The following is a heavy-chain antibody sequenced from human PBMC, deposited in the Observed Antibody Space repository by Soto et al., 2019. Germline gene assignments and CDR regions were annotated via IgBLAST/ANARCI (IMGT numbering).Heavy chain of an antibody. CDR2: ITGSGGGT. D-gene: IGHD6-13*01. Sequence: EVQLLESGGGLVQPGGSLRLSCAASGFTFSNYAMTWVRQAPGKGLEWVSVITGSGGGTYFVDSVKGRFTISRDNSKNTVHLQMNSLRAEDTAVYYCAKRPLTAAGFHYWGQGTLVTVSS. CDR1: GFTFSNYA. CDR3: AKRPLTAAGFHY. V-gene: IGHV3-23*01. J-gene: IGHJ4*02.